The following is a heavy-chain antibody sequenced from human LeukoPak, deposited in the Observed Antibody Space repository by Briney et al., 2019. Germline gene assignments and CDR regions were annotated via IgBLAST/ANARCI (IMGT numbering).Heavy chain of an antibody. J-gene: IGHJ4*02. D-gene: IGHD6-19*01. CDR1: GCSFSSDA. CDR2: ISGSGSST. CDR3: AKGVAVASPYYFDY. Sequence: GGSLRRSCAASGCSFSSDAMSWVRQAPGKGLEWVSPISGSGSSTYYADSVKGRFTISRDNSKNTLYLQMNSLRAEDTAVYYCAKGVAVASPYYFDYWGQGTLVTVSS. V-gene: IGHV3-23*01.